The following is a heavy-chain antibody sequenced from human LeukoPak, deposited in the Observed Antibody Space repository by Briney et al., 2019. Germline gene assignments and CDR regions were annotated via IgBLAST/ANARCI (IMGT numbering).Heavy chain of an antibody. D-gene: IGHD1-26*01. CDR2: IKHDGSER. CDR1: GFTFSSYG. V-gene: IGHV3-7*01. J-gene: IGHJ4*02. CDR3: ARERGSGSYRDY. Sequence: GGSLRLSCAASGFTFSSYGMHWVRQAPGKGLEWVANIKHDGSERHYVNSVKGRFSISRDNAKNSLYLQVNSLRVEDTAVYYCARERGSGSYRDYWGQGTLVTVSS.